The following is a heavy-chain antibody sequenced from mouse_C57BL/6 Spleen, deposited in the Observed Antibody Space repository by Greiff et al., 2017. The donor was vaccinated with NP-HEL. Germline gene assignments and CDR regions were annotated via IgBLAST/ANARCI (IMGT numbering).Heavy chain of an antibody. CDR3: AERLRRFAY. CDR1: GYTFTDYY. D-gene: IGHD2-4*01. V-gene: IGHV1-26*01. J-gene: IGHJ3*01. CDR2: INPNNGGT. Sequence: EVQLQQSGPELVKPGASVKISCKASGYTFTDYYMNWVKQSHGKSLEWIGDINPNNGGTSYNQKFKGKATLTVDKSSSTAYMELRSLTSEDSAVYYCAERLRRFAYWGQGTLVTVSA.